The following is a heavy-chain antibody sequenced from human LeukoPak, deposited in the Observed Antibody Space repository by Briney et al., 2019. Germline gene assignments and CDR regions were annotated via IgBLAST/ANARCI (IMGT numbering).Heavy chain of an antibody. Sequence: SVKVSCKASGYTFTSYGISWVRQAPGQGLEWMGWISAYNGNTNYAQKLQGRVTMTTDTSTSTAYMELRSLRSDDTAVYYCARDYIAASFYYYYYMDVWGKGTTVTVSS. CDR1: GYTFTSYG. V-gene: IGHV1-18*01. CDR2: ISAYNGNT. CDR3: ARDYIAASFYYYYYMDV. D-gene: IGHD6-13*01. J-gene: IGHJ6*03.